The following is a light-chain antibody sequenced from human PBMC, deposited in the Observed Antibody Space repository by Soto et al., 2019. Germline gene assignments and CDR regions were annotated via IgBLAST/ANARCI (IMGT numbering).Light chain of an antibody. J-gene: IGKJ3*01. CDR3: QQSFSVPFT. Sequence: DILMTQSPSSLSASVGDRVTITCRASHSISHYLNWYQQKPGKAPTLLINAASSLQSGVPSRFSGSGSGTDFTLTISSLQPEEFATYHCQQSFSVPFTFGPGTKVDIK. CDR2: AAS. V-gene: IGKV1-39*01. CDR1: HSISHY.